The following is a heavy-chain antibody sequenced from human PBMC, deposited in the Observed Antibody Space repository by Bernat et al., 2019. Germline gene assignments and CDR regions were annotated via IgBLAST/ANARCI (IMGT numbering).Heavy chain of an antibody. J-gene: IGHJ4*02. Sequence: QLQLQESGPGLVKPSETLSLTCTVSGGSISSSAYYWGWIRQPPGKGLEWIGSIYYSGNTYYNPSLKSLVTISVHTSKNQFSLKLSSVTAADTAVYSCARLSSSYLDYWGRGTLVTVSS. CDR2: IYYSGNT. CDR3: ARLSSSYLDY. D-gene: IGHD6-13*01. CDR1: GGSISSSAYY. V-gene: IGHV4-39*01.